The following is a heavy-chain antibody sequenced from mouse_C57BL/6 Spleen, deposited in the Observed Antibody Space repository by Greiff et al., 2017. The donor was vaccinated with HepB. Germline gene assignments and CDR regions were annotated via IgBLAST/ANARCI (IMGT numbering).Heavy chain of an antibody. D-gene: IGHD3-2*02. Sequence: QVQLQQPGAELVKPGASVKMSCKASGYTFTSYWITWVKQRPGQGLEWIGDIYPGSGSTNYNEKFKSKATLTVDTSSSTAYMQLSGLTSEDSAVYYCAEKTISGYYAMDYWGQGTSVTVSS. V-gene: IGHV1-55*01. J-gene: IGHJ4*01. CDR1: GYTFTSYW. CDR3: AEKTISGYYAMDY. CDR2: IYPGSGST.